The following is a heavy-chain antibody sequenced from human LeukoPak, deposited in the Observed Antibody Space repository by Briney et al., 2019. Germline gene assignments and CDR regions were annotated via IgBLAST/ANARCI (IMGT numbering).Heavy chain of an antibody. J-gene: IGHJ4*02. D-gene: IGHD3-22*01. V-gene: IGHV3-23*01. CDR3: AEDHPDSRSYYYDSSGDFDY. CDR2: ISGSGGST. CDR1: GFTFSSYA. Sequence: GGSLRLSCAASGFTFSSYAMSWVRQAPGKGLEWVSAISGSGGSTYYADSVKGRFTISRDNSKNMLYLQMNSLRAEDTAVYYCAEDHPDSRSYYYDSSGDFDYWGQGTLVTVSS.